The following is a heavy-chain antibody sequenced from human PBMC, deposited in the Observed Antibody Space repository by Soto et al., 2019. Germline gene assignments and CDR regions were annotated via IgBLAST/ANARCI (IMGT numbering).Heavy chain of an antibody. CDR3: ARDLSGPSDS. V-gene: IGHV4-31*03. J-gene: IGHJ5*01. CDR1: GGSITSGPYY. Sequence: QVQLQESGPGLVKPSQTLSLTCTVSGGSITSGPYYWSWVRQHPGKGLEWIGCIYYNGKTAYNPSLRSRVTMSVATSKNQFSLRLSSVSAADTAVYYCARDLSGPSDSWGQGALVTVSS. D-gene: IGHD1-26*01. CDR2: IYYNGKT.